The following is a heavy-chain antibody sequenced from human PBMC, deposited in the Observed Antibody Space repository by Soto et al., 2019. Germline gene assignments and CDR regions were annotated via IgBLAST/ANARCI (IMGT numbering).Heavy chain of an antibody. CDR2: ISGSGGST. V-gene: IGHV3-23*01. Sequence: EVQLLESGGGLVQPGGSLSLSCAASGFNFRSYAMSWVRQAPGKGLEWVSAISGSGGSTYYADSVKGRFTISRDNSKNTLYLQMNGLRAEDTAVYYCAKSIAVAGYDAFDIWGQGTMVTVSS. D-gene: IGHD6-19*01. CDR1: GFNFRSYA. J-gene: IGHJ3*02. CDR3: AKSIAVAGYDAFDI.